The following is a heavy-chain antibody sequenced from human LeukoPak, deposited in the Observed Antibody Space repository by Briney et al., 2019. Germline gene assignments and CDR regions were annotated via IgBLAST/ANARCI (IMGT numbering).Heavy chain of an antibody. J-gene: IGHJ4*02. D-gene: IGHD6-19*01. CDR1: GFTFSNYG. V-gene: IGHV3-30*02. Sequence: GGSLRLSCAASGFTFSNYGMYWVRQAPGKGLEWVSFLPYDGSGEYYADSVKGRFTISRDDSKNTLYLQMNSLRAEDTALYYCAKDSYNSRGPYYFDYWGQGTLVTVSS. CDR3: AKDSYNSRGPYYFDY. CDR2: LPYDGSGE.